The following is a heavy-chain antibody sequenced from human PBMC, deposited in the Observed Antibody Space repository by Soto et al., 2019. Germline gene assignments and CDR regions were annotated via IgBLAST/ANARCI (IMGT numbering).Heavy chain of an antibody. CDR1: GFTFSNYA. J-gene: IGHJ5*02. CDR2: ITGNGVST. D-gene: IGHD2-2*01. Sequence: GFLRLCCAVSGFTFSNYAMSWVRQAPGKGLEYVSSITGNGVSTYYAHSVKGRFTISRDNSKNTLYVQMKSMTAEDTAIYYCAKWGASNTCIPTGFDPWGQGTLVTVSS. CDR3: AKWGASNTCIPTGFDP. V-gene: IGHV3-23*01.